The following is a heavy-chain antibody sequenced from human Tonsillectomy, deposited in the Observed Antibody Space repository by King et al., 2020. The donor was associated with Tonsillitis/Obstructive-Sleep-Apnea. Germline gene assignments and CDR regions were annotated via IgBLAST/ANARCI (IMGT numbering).Heavy chain of an antibody. D-gene: IGHD2-2*01. CDR2: ISYDGSNK. CDR3: ARGDYIVVVPAAQASNYYYYGMDV. V-gene: IGHV3-30*03. J-gene: IGHJ6*02. CDR1: GFNFSSYG. Sequence: HVQLVESGGGVVQPGRSLRLSCAASGFNFSSYGMHWVRQAPGKGLEWVAVISYDGSNKYYADSVKGRFTISRDNSKNTLYLQMNSLRAEDTAVYYCARGDYIVVVPAAQASNYYYYGMDVWGQGTTVTVSS.